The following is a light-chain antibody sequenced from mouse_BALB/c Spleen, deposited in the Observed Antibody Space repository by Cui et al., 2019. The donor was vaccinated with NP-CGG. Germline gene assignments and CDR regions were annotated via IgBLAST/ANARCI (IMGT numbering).Light chain of an antibody. J-gene: IGLJ1*01. Sequence: QAVVTQESALTTSPGETVTLTCRSSTGAVTTSNYANWVQEKPDHLFTGLIGGTNNRAPGVPARFSGSLIGDKAALTIIGAQTEDEAMYFCALWYSNHWVFGGGTKLTVL. CDR3: ALWYSNHWV. CDR1: TGAVTTSNY. V-gene: IGLV1*01. CDR2: GTN.